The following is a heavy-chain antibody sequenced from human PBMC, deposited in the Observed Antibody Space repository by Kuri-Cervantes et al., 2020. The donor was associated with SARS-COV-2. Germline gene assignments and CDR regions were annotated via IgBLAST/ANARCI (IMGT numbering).Heavy chain of an antibody. CDR2: ISGSGGST. Sequence: GESLKISCAASGFTSSSYAMSWVRQAPGKGLEWVSAISGSGGSTYYADSVKGRFTISRDNSKNTLYLQMNSLRAEDTAVYYCAKGESAASFGVVIGSGKLFGYFDYWGQGTLVTVSS. CDR3: AKGESAASFGVVIGSGKLFGYFDY. D-gene: IGHD3-3*01. CDR1: GFTSSSYA. J-gene: IGHJ4*02. V-gene: IGHV3-23*01.